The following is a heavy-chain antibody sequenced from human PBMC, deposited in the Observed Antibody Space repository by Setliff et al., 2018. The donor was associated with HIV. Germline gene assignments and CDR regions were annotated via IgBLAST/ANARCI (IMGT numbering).Heavy chain of an antibody. CDR3: ARDEVGATPNYYYMDV. Sequence: QPGGSLRLSCAASGFTFSNYEMNWVRQAPGKGLEWVSYISSSSSTIYYADSVTGRFTISRDNAKNSLYLQMNSLRAEDTAVYYCARDEVGATPNYYYMDVWGKGTTVTVSS. CDR1: GFTFSNYE. CDR2: ISSSSSTI. D-gene: IGHD1-26*01. J-gene: IGHJ6*03. V-gene: IGHV3-48*01.